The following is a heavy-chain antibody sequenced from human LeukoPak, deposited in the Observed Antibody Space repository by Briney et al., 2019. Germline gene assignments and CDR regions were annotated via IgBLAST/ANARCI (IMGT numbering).Heavy chain of an antibody. D-gene: IGHD4-17*01. J-gene: IGHJ3*02. CDR2: IYYSGST. CDR1: GGSISSGGYY. CDR3: ARDPNGDYIGAFEI. V-gene: IGHV4-31*03. Sequence: SETLSLTCTVSGGSISSGGYYWSWIRQHPGKGLEWIGYIYYSGSTYYNPSLKSRVTISVDTSKNQFSLKLSSVTAADTAVYYCARDPNGDYIGAFEIWGQGTMVTVSS.